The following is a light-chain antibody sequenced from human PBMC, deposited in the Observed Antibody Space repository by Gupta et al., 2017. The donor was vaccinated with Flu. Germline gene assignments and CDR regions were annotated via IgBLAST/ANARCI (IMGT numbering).Light chain of an antibody. V-gene: IGKV1-5*03. J-gene: IGKJ2*01. CDR3: QQFNSYSYT. Sequence: DIQMTQSPSTLFASVGDRVTITCRASQNIDIYLAWYQQISGKAPKLLIYKASTLGTGVPSRFSGSGSGTEFTLTISSLQPDDSATYFCQQFNSYSYTFGQGTKLEI. CDR1: QNIDIY. CDR2: KAS.